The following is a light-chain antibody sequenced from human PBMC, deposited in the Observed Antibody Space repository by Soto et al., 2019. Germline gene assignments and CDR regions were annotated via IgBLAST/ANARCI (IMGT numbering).Light chain of an antibody. CDR2: EVS. CDR1: SSDVGGYNY. V-gene: IGLV2-14*01. J-gene: IGLJ2*01. Sequence: QSALTQPASVSGSPGQSITISCTGTSSDVGGYNYVSWYQQHPGKAPKLMIYEVSNRPSGVSSRFSGSKSGNTASLTIFGLQAEDEADYYCSSFTRSSTVVFGGGTKLTVL. CDR3: SSFTRSSTVV.